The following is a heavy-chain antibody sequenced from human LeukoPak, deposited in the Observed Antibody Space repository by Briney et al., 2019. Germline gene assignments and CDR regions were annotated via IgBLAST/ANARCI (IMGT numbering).Heavy chain of an antibody. CDR1: GFTFSNYG. CDR2: IWYDGSNK. Sequence: GGSLRLSCAASGFTFSNYGIHWVRQAPGKGLEWVAVIWYDGSNKYYADSVRGRFTISRDNSKNTLYLQMNSLRVEDTAVYYCARGPDLYGMDVWGQGTTVTVSS. CDR3: ARGPDLYGMDV. V-gene: IGHV3-33*01. J-gene: IGHJ6*02.